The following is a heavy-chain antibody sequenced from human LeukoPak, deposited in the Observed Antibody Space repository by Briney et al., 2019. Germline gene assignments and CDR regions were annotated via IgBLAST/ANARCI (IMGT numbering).Heavy chain of an antibody. V-gene: IGHV4-34*01. CDR1: GGSFSGYY. CDR2: INHSGST. D-gene: IGHD2/OR15-2a*01. J-gene: IGHJ4*02. CDR3: ARGPSTTFDY. Sequence: KASETLSLTCAVYGGSFSGYYWSWIRQPPGKGLEWIGEINHSGSTNYNPSLKSRVTISVDTSKNRFSLKLSSVTAADTAVYYCARGPSTTFDYWSQGTLVTVSS.